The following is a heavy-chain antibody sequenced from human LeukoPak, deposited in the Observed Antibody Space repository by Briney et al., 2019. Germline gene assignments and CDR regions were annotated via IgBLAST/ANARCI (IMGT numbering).Heavy chain of an antibody. CDR1: GGPISSYY. CDR2: IYTSGST. CDR3: ARDRGYIVVVPAAINYYYYGMDV. J-gene: IGHJ6*02. D-gene: IGHD2-2*01. V-gene: IGHV4-4*07. Sequence: SETLSLTCTVSGGPISSYYWSWIRQPAGKGLEWIGRIYTSGSTNYNPSLKSRVTMSVDTSKNQFSLKLSSVTAADTAVYYCARDRGYIVVVPAAINYYYYGMDVWGQGTTVTVSS.